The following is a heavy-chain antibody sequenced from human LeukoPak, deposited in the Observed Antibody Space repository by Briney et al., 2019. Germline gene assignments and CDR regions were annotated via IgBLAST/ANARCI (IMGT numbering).Heavy chain of an antibody. CDR3: VSVPSDY. V-gene: IGHV3-64D*06. CDR2: ISADGRST. J-gene: IGHJ4*02. Sequence: GGSLRLSCSASGFTFSNYAMHWVRQAPGKGLEYVSAISADGRSTYYAGSVKGRFTISRDNSKNTLYLHMSSLRAEDTAVYYCVSVPSDYWGQGTLVTVSS. CDR1: GFTFSNYA.